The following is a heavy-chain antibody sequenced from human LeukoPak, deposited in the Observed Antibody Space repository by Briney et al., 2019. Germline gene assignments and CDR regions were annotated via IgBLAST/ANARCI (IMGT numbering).Heavy chain of an antibody. J-gene: IGHJ4*02. Sequence: PSETLSLTCTVSGGSISSRYYYWGWIRQPPGQGLEWIGSRSYCESTYYNSFLKSRVSISGDSSKNQYSLKLSSVTAADTAVYYCARQRRHVDSSGHDYDYWGQGTLVTVSS. CDR3: ARQRRHVDSSGHDYDY. D-gene: IGHD3-22*01. CDR2: RSYCEST. CDR1: GGSISSRYYY. V-gene: IGHV4-39*01.